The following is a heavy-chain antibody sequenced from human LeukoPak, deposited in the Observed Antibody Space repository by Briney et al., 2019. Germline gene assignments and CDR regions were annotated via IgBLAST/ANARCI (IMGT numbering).Heavy chain of an antibody. D-gene: IGHD4-17*01. CDR2: IYYSGST. CDR3: ARSHRYGSFDY. Sequence: PSETLSLTCTVSGGSISSYYWSWIRQPPGKGLEWIGYIYYSGSTNYNPSLKSRVTISVDTSKNQFSLKLSSVTAADTAVYYCARSHRYGSFDYWGQGTLVTVSS. CDR1: GGSISSYY. J-gene: IGHJ4*02. V-gene: IGHV4-59*12.